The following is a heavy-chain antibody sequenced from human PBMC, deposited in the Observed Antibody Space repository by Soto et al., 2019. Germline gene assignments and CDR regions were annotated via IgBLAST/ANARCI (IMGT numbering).Heavy chain of an antibody. CDR3: ARVPTTVTTNYYYYMDV. V-gene: IGHV4-59*01. D-gene: IGHD4-17*01. CDR1: GGSISSYC. CDR2: IYYSGST. J-gene: IGHJ6*03. Sequence: SETLPLTCTVSGGSISSYCWSWIRQPPGKGLEWIGYIYYSGSTNYNPSLKSRVTISVDTSKSQFSLKLSSVTAADTAVYYCARVPTTVTTNYYYYMDVWGKGTTVTVSS.